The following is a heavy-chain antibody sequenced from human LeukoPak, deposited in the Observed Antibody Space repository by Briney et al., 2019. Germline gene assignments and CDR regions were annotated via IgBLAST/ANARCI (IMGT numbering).Heavy chain of an antibody. CDR2: IYYSGST. CDR1: GGSISSGDYY. CDR3: ARDQGNYYDSSGSPYFDY. J-gene: IGHJ4*02. V-gene: IGHV4-30-4*01. D-gene: IGHD3-22*01. Sequence: SETLSLTCTVSGGSISSGDYYWSWIRQPPGKGLEWIGYIYYSGSTYYNPSLKSRVTISVDTSKNQFSLKLSSVTAADTAVYYCARDQGNYYDSSGSPYFDYWGQGTLVTVSS.